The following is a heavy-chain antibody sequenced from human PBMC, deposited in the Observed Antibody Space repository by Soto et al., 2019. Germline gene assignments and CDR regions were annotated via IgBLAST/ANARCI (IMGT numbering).Heavy chain of an antibody. Sequence: SETVSLTCTVSGVSVTNSSYYCGWIRQSPGKGLEWIGSVYYRGRSYSKSSVKSRVTISVDTSKNRFSLSLNSVTASDTAVYFCVSQRTTVPTQAYFQYWGPAALVNLSS. J-gene: IGHJ4*02. D-gene: IGHD4-17*01. V-gene: IGHV4-39*01. CDR2: VYYRGRS. CDR3: VSQRTTVPTQAYFQY. CDR1: GVSVTNSSYY.